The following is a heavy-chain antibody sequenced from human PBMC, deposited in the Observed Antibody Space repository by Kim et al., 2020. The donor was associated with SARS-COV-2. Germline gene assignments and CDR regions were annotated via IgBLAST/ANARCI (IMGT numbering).Heavy chain of an antibody. J-gene: IGHJ4*02. CDR1: GFTVSDGW. V-gene: IGHV3-15*01. D-gene: IGHD2-8*01. Sequence: GGSLRLSCAASGFTVSDGWMSWVRQAPGKGLEWVGRIKNKADGGATDHAAPVKGRFIISRDDSKNTLYLEMNSLKTEDTAIYYCTANRDYWGQGTLVTVS. CDR2: IKNKADGGAT. CDR3: TANRDY.